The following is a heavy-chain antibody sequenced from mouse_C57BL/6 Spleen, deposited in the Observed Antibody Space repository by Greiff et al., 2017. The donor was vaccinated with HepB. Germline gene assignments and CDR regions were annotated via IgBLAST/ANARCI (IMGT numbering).Heavy chain of an antibody. D-gene: IGHD2-1*01. CDR3: ARSGGNFAWFAY. V-gene: IGHV1-53*01. CDR2: INPSNGGT. J-gene: IGHJ3*01. Sequence: VQLQQPGTELVKPGASVKLSCKASGYTFTSYWMHWVKQRPGQGLEWIGNINPSNGGTNYNEKFKSKATLTVDKASSTAYMQLSSLTSEDSAVYYCARSGGNFAWFAYWGQGTLVTVSA. CDR1: GYTFTSYW.